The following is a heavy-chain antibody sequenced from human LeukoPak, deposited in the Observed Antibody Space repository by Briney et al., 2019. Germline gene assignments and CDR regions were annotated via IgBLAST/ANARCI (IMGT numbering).Heavy chain of an antibody. CDR3: AKAGIPYYDFWSGLNWFDP. Sequence: GGSLRLSCAASGFTVSSSYMSWVRQAPGKGLEWVSVIYSGGSTYYADSVKGRFTISRDNSKNTLYLQMNSLRAEDTAVYYCAKAGIPYYDFWSGLNWFDPWGQGTLVTVSP. D-gene: IGHD3-3*01. CDR1: GFTVSSSY. J-gene: IGHJ5*02. CDR2: IYSGGST. V-gene: IGHV3-66*01.